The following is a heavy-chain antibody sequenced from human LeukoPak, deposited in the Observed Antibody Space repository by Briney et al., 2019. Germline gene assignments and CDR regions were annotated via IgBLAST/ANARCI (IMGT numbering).Heavy chain of an antibody. CDR3: ATVAVIRGVTYFDY. D-gene: IGHD3-10*01. CDR1: GGSISTYY. CDR2: IHYSGST. J-gene: IGHJ4*02. Sequence: SETLSLTCTVSGGSISTYYWSWIRQPPGKGLEWIGYIHYSGSTNYNPSLKSRVTISVGTSKNQFSLKLSSVTAADTAVYYCATVAVIRGVTYFDYWGQGTLVTVSS. V-gene: IGHV4-59*01.